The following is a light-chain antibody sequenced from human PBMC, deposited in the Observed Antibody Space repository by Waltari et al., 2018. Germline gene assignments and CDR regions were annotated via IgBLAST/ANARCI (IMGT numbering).Light chain of an antibody. CDR2: DVS. Sequence: QSALTQPASVSGSPGQSITISCTGTATDIGGYNYGPWYQQHPGKAPKLVIFDVSSRPSGISYRFSASKFGNTASLTISGLQPDDEADYYCCSFTSSSTWVFGGGTKLTVL. V-gene: IGLV2-14*03. J-gene: IGLJ3*02. CDR1: ATDIGGYNY. CDR3: CSFTSSSTWV.